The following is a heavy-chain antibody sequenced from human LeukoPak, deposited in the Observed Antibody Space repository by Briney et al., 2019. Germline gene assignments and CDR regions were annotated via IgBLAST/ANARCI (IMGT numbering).Heavy chain of an antibody. CDR2: IYYSGST. V-gene: IGHV4-59*01. D-gene: IGHD3-3*01. CDR3: ARDPERYDFWSGYFDY. Sequence: KPSGTLSLTCAVSGGSISSYYWSWIRQPPGKGLEWIGYIYYSGSTNYNPSLKSRVTISVDTSKNQFSLKLSSVTAADTAVYYCARDPERYDFWSGYFDYWGQGTLVTVSS. J-gene: IGHJ4*02. CDR1: GGSISSYY.